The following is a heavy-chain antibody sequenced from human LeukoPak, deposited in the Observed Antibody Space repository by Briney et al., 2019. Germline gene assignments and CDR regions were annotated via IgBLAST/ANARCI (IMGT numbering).Heavy chain of an antibody. CDR1: GFTFTSYT. D-gene: IGHD1-26*01. V-gene: IGHV3-30*04. CDR2: MSNDGN. CDR3: ARDGGGGGSYPDY. J-gene: IGHJ4*02. Sequence: GRSLRLSCAASGFTFTSYTVHWVRQAPGKGLEWVTVMSNDGNYSAASEKGRFTISRDNSKNTLYRKRNSLRPEDTAVYYCARDGGGGGSYPDYWGEGTLVTVSS.